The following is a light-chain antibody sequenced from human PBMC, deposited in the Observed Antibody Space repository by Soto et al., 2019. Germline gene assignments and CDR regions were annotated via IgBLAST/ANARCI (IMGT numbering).Light chain of an antibody. Sequence: SYELTQPPSVSVAPGETARISCGGTNVGSRSVHWYQQKPGQAPFLVIYYDSDRPSGIPERFSGSNSGNTATLIISRVEAGHEADYYCQVWEATGDQVVFGGGTKLTVL. J-gene: IGLJ2*01. CDR3: QVWEATGDQVV. V-gene: IGLV3-21*01. CDR2: YDS. CDR1: NVGSRS.